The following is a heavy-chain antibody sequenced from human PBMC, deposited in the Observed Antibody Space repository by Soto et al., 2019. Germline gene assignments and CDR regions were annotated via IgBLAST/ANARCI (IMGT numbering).Heavy chain of an antibody. CDR2: LNWNSANI. D-gene: IGHD2-2*01. Sequence: EVQLVESGGGLVQPGRSLRLSCAASGFTFDDYAMQWVRQAPGKGLEWVSGLNWNSANIGYADSVKGRFTISRDNAKNSLYLQMNSLSAEDTALYYCAKWSCISTSCADLDSWGQGSIVTVSS. V-gene: IGHV3-9*01. CDR3: AKWSCISTSCADLDS. J-gene: IGHJ4*02. CDR1: GFTFDDYA.